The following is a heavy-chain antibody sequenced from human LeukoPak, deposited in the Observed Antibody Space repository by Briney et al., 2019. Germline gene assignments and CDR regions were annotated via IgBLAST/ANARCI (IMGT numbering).Heavy chain of an antibody. Sequence: SETLSLTCAVYGGSFSGYYWSWIRQPPGKGLEWIGEINHSGSTNYNPSLKSRVTISVDTSKNQFSLKLSSVTAADTAVYYCARVDLDTAMVTTWFDPWGQGTLVTVSS. D-gene: IGHD5-18*01. CDR1: GGSFSGYY. V-gene: IGHV4-34*01. J-gene: IGHJ5*02. CDR3: ARVDLDTAMVTTWFDP. CDR2: INHSGST.